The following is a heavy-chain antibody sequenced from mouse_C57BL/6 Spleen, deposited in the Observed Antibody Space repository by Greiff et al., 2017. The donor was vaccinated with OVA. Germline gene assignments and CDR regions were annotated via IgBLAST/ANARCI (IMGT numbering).Heavy chain of an antibody. J-gene: IGHJ4*01. V-gene: IGHV5-4*03. CDR1: GFTFSSYA. D-gene: IGHD1-1*01. Sequence: EVKVVESGGGLVKPGGSLKLSCAASGFTFSSYAMSWVRQTPEKRLEWVATISDGGSYTYYPDNVKGRFTISRDNAKNNLYLQMSHLKSEDTAMYYCARVLYAMDYWGQGTSVTVTS. CDR3: ARVLYAMDY. CDR2: ISDGGSYT.